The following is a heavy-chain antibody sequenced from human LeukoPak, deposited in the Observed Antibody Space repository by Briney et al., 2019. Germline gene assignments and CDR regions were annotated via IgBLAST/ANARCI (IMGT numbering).Heavy chain of an antibody. D-gene: IGHD3-10*01. J-gene: IGHJ3*02. CDR3: AKDGEFYYDSGSYCKGAFDI. CDR2: ISGSGGIK. Sequence: GGSLRLSCAASGFTFSSYAMSWVRQAPGKGLEWVSGISGSGGIKYYADSVKGRFTISRDNSKNTLYMQVKSLRAEDTAVYYCAKDGEFYYDSGSYCKGAFDIWGQGTMVAVSS. V-gene: IGHV3-23*01. CDR1: GFTFSSYA.